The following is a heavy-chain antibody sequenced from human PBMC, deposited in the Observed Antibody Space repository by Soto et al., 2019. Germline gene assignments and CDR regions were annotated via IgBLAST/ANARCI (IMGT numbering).Heavy chain of an antibody. D-gene: IGHD2-8*01. CDR1: GFIFGDFY. CDR3: SRDRDTYGHGFFDF. V-gene: IGHV3-11*05. J-gene: IGHJ4*02. CDR2: ISGSSNYR. Sequence: PGGARRLSWTASGFIFGDFYMTWIRQAPGKRLEWVSEISGSSNYRNYADSVKGRFTVSRENANNTLYLEMNSLRTDDTAVYFCSRDRDTYGHGFFDFWCQAVLVTLSS.